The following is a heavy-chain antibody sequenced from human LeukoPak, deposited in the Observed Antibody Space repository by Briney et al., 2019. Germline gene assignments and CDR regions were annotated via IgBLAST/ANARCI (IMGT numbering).Heavy chain of an antibody. V-gene: IGHV4-59*12. Sequence: SETLSLTCAVYGGSFSGYYWSWIRQPPGKGLEWIGYIYYSGSTNYNPSLKSRVTISVDTSKNQFSLKLSSVTAADTAVYYCARNGYSYGLLKGSYYYYMDVWGKGTTVTVSS. CDR3: ARNGYSYGLLKGSYYYYMDV. CDR1: GGSFSGYY. CDR2: IYYSGST. J-gene: IGHJ6*03. D-gene: IGHD5-18*01.